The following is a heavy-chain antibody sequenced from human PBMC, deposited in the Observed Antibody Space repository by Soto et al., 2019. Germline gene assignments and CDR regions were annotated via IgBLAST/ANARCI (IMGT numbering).Heavy chain of an antibody. Sequence: SETLSLTCTVSGGSISSYYWSWIRQPPGKGLEWIGYIYYGGSTNYNPSLKSRVTISVDTSKNQFSLKLSSVTAADTAVYYCARAYSYGTNDAFDIWGQGTMVTVSS. D-gene: IGHD5-18*01. CDR2: IYYGGST. J-gene: IGHJ3*02. CDR1: GGSISSYY. CDR3: ARAYSYGTNDAFDI. V-gene: IGHV4-59*08.